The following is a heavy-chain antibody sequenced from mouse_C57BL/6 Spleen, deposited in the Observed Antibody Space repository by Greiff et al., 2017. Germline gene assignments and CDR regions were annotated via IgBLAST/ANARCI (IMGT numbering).Heavy chain of an antibody. CDR3: TGWYSYYFDY. CDR1: GFTFSNYW. J-gene: IGHJ2*01. D-gene: IGHD1-1*02. V-gene: IGHV6-3*01. Sequence: EVKVEESGAGLVQPGGSMKLSCVASGFTFSNYWMNWVRQSPEKGLEWVAQIRLKSDNYATHYAESVKGRFTISRDDSKSSVYLQMNILRAEDTGIYYCTGWYSYYFDYWGQGTTLTVSS. CDR2: IRLKSDNYAT.